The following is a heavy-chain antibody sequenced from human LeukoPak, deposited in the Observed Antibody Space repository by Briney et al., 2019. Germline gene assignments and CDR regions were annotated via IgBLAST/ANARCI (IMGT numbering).Heavy chain of an antibody. CDR1: GFTFSDYY. Sequence: PGGSLRLSCAASGFTFSDYYMSWIRQAPGKWLEWVSYISSSGSTIYYADSVKGRFTISRDNAKNSVYLQMNRLGAEDTAVYYCARERYESSGYYSDYYYYGMDVWGQGTTVTVSS. CDR2: ISSSGSTI. D-gene: IGHD3-22*01. CDR3: ARERYESSGYYSDYYYYGMDV. J-gene: IGHJ6*02. V-gene: IGHV3-11*01.